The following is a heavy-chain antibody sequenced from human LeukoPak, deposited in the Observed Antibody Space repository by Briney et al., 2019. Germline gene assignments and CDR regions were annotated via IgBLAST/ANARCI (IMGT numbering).Heavy chain of an antibody. CDR2: IKEDGSIQ. V-gene: IGHV3-7*01. J-gene: IGHJ4*02. CDR3: ARDVWTGVAVSDY. CDR1: GFTFSSYW. Sequence: GGSLRLSCVVSGFTFSSYWMTWVRQAPGKGLEWLANIKEDGSIQYYLDSVRGRFTISRDNAKTSVYLQLNSLRADDTAVYYYARDVWTGVAVSDYWGQGTLVTVSS. D-gene: IGHD6-19*01.